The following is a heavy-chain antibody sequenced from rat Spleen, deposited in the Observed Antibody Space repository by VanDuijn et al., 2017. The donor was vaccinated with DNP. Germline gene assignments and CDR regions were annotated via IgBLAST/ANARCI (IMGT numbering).Heavy chain of an antibody. CDR3: ARQKVGWEPFFDS. CDR1: GFSLTNYH. Sequence: VQLKESGPGLVQPSQTLSLTCTVSGFSLTNYHVNWVRQAPKKGLEWVATISTNGSRTYYPDSVKGRFTVSRDNAKSSLYLQMNSLKSEDTSTYFCARQKVGWEPFFDSWGRGVMVTVSS. D-gene: IGHD5-1*01. V-gene: IGHV5-7*01. CDR2: ISTNGSRT. J-gene: IGHJ2*01.